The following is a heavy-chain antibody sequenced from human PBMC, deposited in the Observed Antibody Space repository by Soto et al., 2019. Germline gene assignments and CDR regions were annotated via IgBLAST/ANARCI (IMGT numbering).Heavy chain of an antibody. CDR1: GFTFSSYA. J-gene: IGHJ4*02. Sequence: GGSLRLSCAASGFTFSSYAMHWVRQAPGKGLEWVAVISYDGSHKNYADSVKGRFTISRDNSKNTLYLQMNSLRAEDTAVYYCGRGSNVDYLVLVYWGQGTPVTVSS. V-gene: IGHV3-30*03. D-gene: IGHD4-17*01. CDR2: ISYDGSHK. CDR3: GRGSNVDYLVLVY.